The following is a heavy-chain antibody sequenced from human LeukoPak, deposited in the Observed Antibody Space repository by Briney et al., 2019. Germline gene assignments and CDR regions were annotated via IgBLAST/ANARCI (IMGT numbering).Heavy chain of an antibody. CDR2: IRYDGSYK. J-gene: IGHJ3*02. CDR1: GFTFSSYG. Sequence: GGSLRLSCAASGFTFSSYGMHWVRQAPGEGLEWVAFIRYDGSYKYYADSVKGRFTISRDNSKNTLYLQMNSLRAEDTAVYYCATLAEIEYSSSSDAFDIWGQGTMVTVSS. CDR3: ATLAEIEYSSSSDAFDI. D-gene: IGHD6-6*01. V-gene: IGHV3-30*02.